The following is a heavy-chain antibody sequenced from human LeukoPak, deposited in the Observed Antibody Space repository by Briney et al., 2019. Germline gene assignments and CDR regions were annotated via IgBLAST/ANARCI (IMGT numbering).Heavy chain of an antibody. J-gene: IGHJ4*02. CDR3: ARGKGWIDY. CDR2: INQDGSEK. Sequence: PGGSLRLSSAASGITFSGSWMTWVRQAPGKGLEWVANINQDGSEKYYVDSVKGRFTISRDNAKNSLFLQMNSLRAEDTAVYYCARGKGWIDYWGQGTLVTVSS. D-gene: IGHD6-19*01. CDR1: GITFSGSW. V-gene: IGHV3-7*05.